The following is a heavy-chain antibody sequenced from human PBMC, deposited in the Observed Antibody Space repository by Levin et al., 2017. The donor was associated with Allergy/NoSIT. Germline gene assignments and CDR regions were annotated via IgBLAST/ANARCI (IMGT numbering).Heavy chain of an antibody. CDR1: GFTFSSYG. Sequence: SGGSLRLSCAASGFTFSSYGMHWVRQAPGKGLEWVAVISYDGSSKYYADSVKGRFTISRDNSKNTLYLQMNSLRPEDTAVYYCAKDRIAAAVMGASVYWGQGTLVTVSS. D-gene: IGHD6-13*01. CDR3: AKDRIAAAVMGASVY. V-gene: IGHV3-30*18. J-gene: IGHJ4*02. CDR2: ISYDGSSK.